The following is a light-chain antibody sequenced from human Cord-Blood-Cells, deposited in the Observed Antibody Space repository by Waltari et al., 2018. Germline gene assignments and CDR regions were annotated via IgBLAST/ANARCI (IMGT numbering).Light chain of an antibody. CDR3: AAWDDSLNGWV. Sequence: QSVLTQPPLASGTPGQRVTITCSGSSSNTESNTVNWYQQLPGTAPKLLIYSNNQRPSGVPDRFSGSKSGTSASLAISGLQSEDEADYYCAAWDDSLNGWVFGGGTKLTVL. V-gene: IGLV1-44*01. CDR1: SSNTESNT. J-gene: IGLJ3*02. CDR2: SNN.